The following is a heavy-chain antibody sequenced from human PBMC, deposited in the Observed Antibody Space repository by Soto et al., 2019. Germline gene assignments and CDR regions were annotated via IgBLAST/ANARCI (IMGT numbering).Heavy chain of an antibody. V-gene: IGHV3-23*01. CDR2: ISGSGGST. Sequence: EVQLLESGGGLVQPGGSLRLSCAASGFTFGTYAMNWGRQAPGKGLEWVSGISGSGGSTYYTDSVKGRFTISRDNSKNTLYLQMNSLRADDTAVYYCAKDRSVDTRDWFDPWGQGTLVTVSS. J-gene: IGHJ5*02. CDR1: GFTFGTYA. CDR3: AKDRSVDTRDWFDP. D-gene: IGHD5-18*01.